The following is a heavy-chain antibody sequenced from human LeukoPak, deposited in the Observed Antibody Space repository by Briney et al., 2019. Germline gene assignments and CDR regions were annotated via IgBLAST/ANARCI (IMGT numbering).Heavy chain of an antibody. CDR2: ISSSGSTI. J-gene: IGHJ4*02. D-gene: IGHD3-10*01. CDR1: GFTVSSNY. V-gene: IGHV3-48*03. CDR3: ARDGAYNTYYYGSGSYDY. Sequence: PTGGSLRLSCAASGFTVSSNYMSWVRQAPGKGLEWVSYISSSGSTIYYADSVKGRFTISRDNAKNSLYLQMNSLRAEDTAVYYCARDGAYNTYYYGSGSYDYWGQGTLVTVSS.